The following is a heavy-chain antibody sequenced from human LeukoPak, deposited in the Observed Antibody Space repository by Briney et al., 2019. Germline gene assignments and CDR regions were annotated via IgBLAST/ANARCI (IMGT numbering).Heavy chain of an antibody. CDR1: GGSFSGYY. CDR2: INHSGST. Sequence: SETLPLTCAVYGGSFSGYYWSWIRQPPGKGLEWIGEINHSGSTNYNPSLKSRVTISVDTSKNQFSLKLSSVTAADTAVYYCAVYPPQPHYDWGQGTTVTVSS. V-gene: IGHV4-34*01. CDR3: AVYPPQPHYD. J-gene: IGHJ6*02. D-gene: IGHD3-3*01.